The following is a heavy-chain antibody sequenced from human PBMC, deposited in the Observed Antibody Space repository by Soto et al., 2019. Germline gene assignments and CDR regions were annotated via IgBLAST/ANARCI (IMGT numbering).Heavy chain of an antibody. J-gene: IGHJ3*01. CDR1: RFTFSLFA. CDR3: AAHLYCGNDCYQAALNT. V-gene: IGHV3-30-3*01. CDR2: ISYDGRNI. Sequence: QLVESGGGVVQPGRSLRLTCAGSRFTFSLFAMHWVRQAPGKGLEWVTVISYDGRNIYYADSVMGRFTISRDNSKNTVYLQMNNLRSEDTAVYYCAAHLYCGNDCYQAALNTWGHGTVVTVSS. D-gene: IGHD2-21*02.